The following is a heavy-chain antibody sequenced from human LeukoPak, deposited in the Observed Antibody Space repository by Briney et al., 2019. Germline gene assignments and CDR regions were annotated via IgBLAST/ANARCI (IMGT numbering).Heavy chain of an antibody. D-gene: IGHD4-11*01. CDR2: INSDGSST. Sequence: GGSLRLSCAASGFTFSSYWMHWVRQAPGKGLVWVSRINSDGSSTSYADSVKGRFTISRDNAKNTVYLQINSLRAEDTAVYYCARGRATTVSFYYYYYMDVWGKGTTVTVS. V-gene: IGHV3-74*01. J-gene: IGHJ6*03. CDR3: ARGRATTVSFYYYYYMDV. CDR1: GFTFSSYW.